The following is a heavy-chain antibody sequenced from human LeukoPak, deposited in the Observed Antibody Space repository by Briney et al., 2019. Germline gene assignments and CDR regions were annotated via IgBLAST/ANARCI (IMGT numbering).Heavy chain of an antibody. CDR2: INANNGNT. CDR3: ARAAPRDCTNGICWVDY. Sequence: GASLKVSCKASGYSFTNYGFTWVRQAPGQGLEWMGWINANNGNTNYAQRLQGRVTMTIDTSTNTAYTELRSLRSDDTAVYYCARAAPRDCTNGICWVDYWGQGTLVTVSS. D-gene: IGHD2-8*01. J-gene: IGHJ4*02. V-gene: IGHV1-18*01. CDR1: GYSFTNYG.